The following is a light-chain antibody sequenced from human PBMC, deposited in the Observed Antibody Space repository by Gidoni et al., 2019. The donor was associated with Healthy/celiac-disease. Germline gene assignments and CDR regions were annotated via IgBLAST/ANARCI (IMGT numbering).Light chain of an antibody. Sequence: QTVVTQAPSLSVSPGGTVTLTCGLSSGSVSTSYYPSLYQQTPGQAPRTLIYSTNTRSSGVPDRFSGSILGNKAALTITGARADDESDYYCVLYMGSGSCVFGGGTKLTVL. V-gene: IGLV8-61*01. J-gene: IGLJ3*02. CDR3: VLYMGSGSCV. CDR1: SGSVSTSYY. CDR2: STN.